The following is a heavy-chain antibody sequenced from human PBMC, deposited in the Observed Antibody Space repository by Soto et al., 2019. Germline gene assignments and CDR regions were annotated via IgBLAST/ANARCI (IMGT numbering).Heavy chain of an antibody. V-gene: IGHV4-39*01. CDR2: IYYSGST. Sequence: SETLSLTCTVSGGSISSSSYYWGWIRQPPGKGLEWFGSIYYSGSTYYNPSLKSRVTISVDTSKNQFSLKLSSVTAADTAVYYCARPLTVGGEGAFDIWGQGTMVTVSS. J-gene: IGHJ3*02. CDR1: GGSISSSSYY. CDR3: ARPLTVGGEGAFDI. D-gene: IGHD1-26*01.